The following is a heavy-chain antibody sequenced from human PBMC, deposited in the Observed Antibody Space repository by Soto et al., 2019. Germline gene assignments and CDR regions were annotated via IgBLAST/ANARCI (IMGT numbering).Heavy chain of an antibody. CDR1: RFTISRYG. J-gene: IGHJ4*02. CDR2: MSFDGTNK. D-gene: IGHD2-15*01. CDR3: AKDRNFSCRDATCYQTPDS. Sequence: PGGSLRLSGVAARFTISRYGIHWVRQATGNGLGWVAVMSFDGTNKYYADSVKGRFTISRDNSENTLYLQMNSMRHDDTALYFCAKDRNFSCRDATCYQTPDSWAQGTLVTVSS. V-gene: IGHV3-30*18.